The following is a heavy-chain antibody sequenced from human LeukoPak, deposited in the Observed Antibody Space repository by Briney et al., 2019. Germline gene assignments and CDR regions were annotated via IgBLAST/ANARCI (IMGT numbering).Heavy chain of an antibody. D-gene: IGHD5-18*01. CDR2: INSNSGGT. V-gene: IGHV1-2*02. CDR1: GYTFIGHY. CDR3: SRGRIHSWSDAFYI. Sequence: ASVKGSCKASGYTFIGHYMHWVRQAPGQGLEWMGWINSNSGGTKYAQKFQGSVIMTRDTSISTAYMELSRLKSDDTAVYYCSRGRIHSWSDAFYIWGQGTTVTVSS. J-gene: IGHJ3*02.